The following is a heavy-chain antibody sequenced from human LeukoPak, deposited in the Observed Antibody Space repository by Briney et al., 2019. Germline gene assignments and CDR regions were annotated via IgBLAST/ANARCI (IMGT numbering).Heavy chain of an antibody. CDR3: ARDSSGTDI. CDR2: ISSSSSDI. V-gene: IGHV3-21*01. D-gene: IGHD3-10*01. CDR1: GFTVSSYS. J-gene: IGHJ3*02. Sequence: GESLRLSCAASGFTVSSYSMNWVRQAPGKGLEWVSFISSSSSDIYYADSVKGRFTISRDNAKNSLHLQMNSLRAEDTAVYYCARDSSGTDIWGQGTVVTVSS.